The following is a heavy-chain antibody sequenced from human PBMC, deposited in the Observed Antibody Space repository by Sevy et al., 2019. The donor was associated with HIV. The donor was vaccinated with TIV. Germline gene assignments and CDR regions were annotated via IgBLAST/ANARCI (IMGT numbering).Heavy chain of an antibody. D-gene: IGHD4-17*01. J-gene: IGHJ4*02. CDR1: GYTFTDYY. V-gene: IGHV1-2*06. Sequence: ASVKVSCKGSGYTFTDYYMHWVRQAPGQGLEWMGRINPNSGGTNYAQKFQGRVTMIRDTSISTAYMELSRLRSDDTAVYYCARGLRLRDYWGQGTLVTVSS. CDR3: ARGLRLRDY. CDR2: INPNSGGT.